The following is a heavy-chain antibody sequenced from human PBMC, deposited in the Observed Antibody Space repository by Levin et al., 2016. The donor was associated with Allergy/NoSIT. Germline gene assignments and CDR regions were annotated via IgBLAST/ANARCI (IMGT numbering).Heavy chain of an antibody. CDR2: INMDGSSI. CDR3: ARALGQLVREAYDI. J-gene: IGHJ3*02. CDR1: GFDFSKYW. D-gene: IGHD6-6*01. V-gene: IGHV3-74*01. Sequence: GGSLRLSCAASGFDFSKYWMHWVRQVPGKGLVWVSRINMDGSSIRYADSVKGRFTISRDNAKSTVYLEMTSLRGEDTAVYFCARALGQLVREAYDIWGQGTMVTVSS.